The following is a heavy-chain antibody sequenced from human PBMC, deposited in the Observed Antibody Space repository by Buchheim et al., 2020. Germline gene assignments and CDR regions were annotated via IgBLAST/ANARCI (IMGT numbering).Heavy chain of an antibody. J-gene: IGHJ4*02. V-gene: IGHV3-30-3*01. CDR3: ARVGDDYDSSGYYPPGGY. CDR2: ILYDGSNK. Sequence: QVQLVESGGGVVQPGRSLRLSCAASGFTFSSYAMHWVRQAPGKGLEWVAVILYDGSNKYYADSVKGRFTISRDNSKNTLYLQMNSLRAEDTAVYYCARVGDDYDSSGYYPPGGYWGQGTL. CDR1: GFTFSSYA. D-gene: IGHD3-22*01.